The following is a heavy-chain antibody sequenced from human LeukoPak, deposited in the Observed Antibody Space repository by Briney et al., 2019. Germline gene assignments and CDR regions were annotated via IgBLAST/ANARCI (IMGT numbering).Heavy chain of an antibody. CDR3: AKISGANAPEYYFDC. CDR2: VFYTGET. J-gene: IGHJ4*02. D-gene: IGHD1-14*01. CDR1: GGSISSGYFY. Sequence: SETLSLTCSVSGGSISSGYFYWGWIRQPPGKGLEWIGSVFYTGETFQKPSLRGRLSISMDTSQNRLSLRLKSVTAEDMGMYFCAKISGANAPEYYFDCWGQGTLVTVSS. V-gene: IGHV4-39*02.